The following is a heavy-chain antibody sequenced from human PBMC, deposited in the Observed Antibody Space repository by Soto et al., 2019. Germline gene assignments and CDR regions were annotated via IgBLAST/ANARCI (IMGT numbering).Heavy chain of an antibody. CDR2: VFFTGST. CDR1: GGSVSSDTYY. V-gene: IGHV4-61*01. Sequence: SETLSLTCTVPGGSVSSDTYYWSWIRQPPGRGLEWIGYVFFTGSTHYNPSLKSRATLSVDTSKNQFSLRLTSVTAADTAVYYCARAFDYITSLGPFDYWGLGTLVTVSS. D-gene: IGHD3-10*01. CDR3: ARAFDYITSLGPFDY. J-gene: IGHJ4*02.